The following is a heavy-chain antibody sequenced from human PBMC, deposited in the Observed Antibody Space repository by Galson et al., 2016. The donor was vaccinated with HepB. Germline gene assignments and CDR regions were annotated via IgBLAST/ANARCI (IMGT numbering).Heavy chain of an antibody. D-gene: IGHD6-13*01. Sequence: LEWVSSISSGSSYIYYADSVKGRFTISRDNVKKSLYLQMNSLRPEDTAVYYCARVREQQLLDAFDIWGQGTMVTVPS. CDR2: ISSGSSYI. J-gene: IGHJ3*02. V-gene: IGHV3-21*01. CDR3: ARVREQQLLDAFDI.